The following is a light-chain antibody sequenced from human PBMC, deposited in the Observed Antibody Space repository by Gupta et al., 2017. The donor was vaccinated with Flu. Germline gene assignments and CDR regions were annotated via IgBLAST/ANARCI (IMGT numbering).Light chain of an antibody. CDR2: GTD. V-gene: IGLV7-43*01. Sequence: QTVVTQEPSLTVSPGGTVTLTCASSTGAVTSGYYPNWFQQKPGQAPRALIYGTDNKHSWTPARFSGSLLGAKAALTLSGVQPEDEAEYYCLLFYGGAWVFGGGTKLTVL. CDR1: TGAVTSGYY. J-gene: IGLJ3*02. CDR3: LLFYGGAWV.